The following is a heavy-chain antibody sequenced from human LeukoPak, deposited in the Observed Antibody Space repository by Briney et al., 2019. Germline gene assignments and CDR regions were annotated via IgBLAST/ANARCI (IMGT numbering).Heavy chain of an antibody. V-gene: IGHV3-23*01. D-gene: IGHD3-3*01. CDR3: AKVKTYYDFWSGYLD. J-gene: IGHJ4*02. CDR1: GFTFSSYA. CDR2: IGGSGGST. Sequence: PGGSLRLSCAASGFTFSSYAMSWVRQAPGKGLEWVSAIGGSGGSTYYADSVKSRFTISRDNSKNTLYLQMNSLRAEDTAVYYCAKVKTYYDFWSGYLDWGQGTLVTVSS.